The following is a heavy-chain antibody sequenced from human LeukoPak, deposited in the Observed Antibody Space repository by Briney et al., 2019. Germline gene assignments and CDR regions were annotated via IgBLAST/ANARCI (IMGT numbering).Heavy chain of an antibody. J-gene: IGHJ6*03. CDR2: INHSGST. V-gene: IGHV4-34*01. CDR3: ARGGGSWYMDV. CDR1: GGSFSGYY. Sequence: SETLSLTCAVYGGSFSGYYWSWIRQPPGKGLEWIGEINHSGSTNYNPSPKSRVTTSVDTSKNQFSLNLSSVTAADTAVYYCARGGGSWYMDVWGKGTTVTVSS.